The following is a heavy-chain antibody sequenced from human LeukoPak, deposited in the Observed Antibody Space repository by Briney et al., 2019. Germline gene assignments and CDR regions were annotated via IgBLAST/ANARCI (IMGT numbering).Heavy chain of an antibody. V-gene: IGHV4-59*08. D-gene: IGHD4-17*01. CDR1: GGSFSTYY. CDR3: ARIDGDLLDS. Sequence: PPETLSLTCSVSGGSFSTYYWTWIRQPPGKGLEYIGYVYYTGSTNYNPSLQSRVAISIDTSKNQFSLKLRSVTAADTAVYFCARIDGDLLDSWGQGTLVAVSS. J-gene: IGHJ4*02. CDR2: VYYTGST.